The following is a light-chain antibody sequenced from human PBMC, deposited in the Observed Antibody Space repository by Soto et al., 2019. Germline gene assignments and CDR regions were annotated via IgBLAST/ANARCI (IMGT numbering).Light chain of an antibody. CDR3: QQHNSYSST. Sequence: DIQMTQSPSTLSASVGDRVTITCRASQSISTWLAWYQQQPGKAPKLLIYDASSLASGVPSRFSGSGSGTEFTLTISSLQPDDFATYYCQQHNSYSSTFGQGTKLEIK. CDR1: QSISTW. V-gene: IGKV1-5*01. CDR2: DAS. J-gene: IGKJ2*01.